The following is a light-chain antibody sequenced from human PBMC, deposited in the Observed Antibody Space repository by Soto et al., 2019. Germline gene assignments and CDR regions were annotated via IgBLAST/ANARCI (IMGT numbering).Light chain of an antibody. J-gene: IGKJ3*01. CDR3: QHSYSSQFT. CDR1: QSISSY. Sequence: DIQMTQSPSSLSASVGDRVTITCRASQSISSYLNWYQQKPGKAPKLLIYAASSLQSGVPSRFSGSGSGTDFTITISSIQPVDSETYYCQHSYSSQFTFGPGTNVDIK. V-gene: IGKV1-39*01. CDR2: AAS.